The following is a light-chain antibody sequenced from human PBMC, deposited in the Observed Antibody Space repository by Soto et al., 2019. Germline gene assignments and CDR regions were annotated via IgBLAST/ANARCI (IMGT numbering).Light chain of an antibody. CDR2: EVT. CDR1: TGDVGGYNY. J-gene: IGLJ1*01. CDR3: SSHTSSDTLVV. Sequence: QSALTQPASVSGSPGQSITVSCTGTTGDVGGYNYVSWYQQHPGKAPKLIIYEVTNRPSGVSNRFSASKSGNTASLTISGLQADDEADYYCSSHTSSDTLVVFGTGTKLTVL. V-gene: IGLV2-14*01.